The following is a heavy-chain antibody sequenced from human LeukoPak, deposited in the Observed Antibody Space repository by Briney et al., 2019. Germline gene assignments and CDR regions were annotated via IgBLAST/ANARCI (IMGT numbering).Heavy chain of an antibody. V-gene: IGHV1-24*01. Sequence: ASVKVSCKVSGYTLTELSMHWVRQAPGKGLEWMGGFDPEDGETIYAQKFQGRVTMTEDTSTDTAYMELSSLRSEDTAVYYCATVPLSGSYPYYFDYWGQGTLVPSPQ. D-gene: IGHD1-26*01. J-gene: IGHJ4*02. CDR3: ATVPLSGSYPYYFDY. CDR2: FDPEDGET. CDR1: GYTLTELS.